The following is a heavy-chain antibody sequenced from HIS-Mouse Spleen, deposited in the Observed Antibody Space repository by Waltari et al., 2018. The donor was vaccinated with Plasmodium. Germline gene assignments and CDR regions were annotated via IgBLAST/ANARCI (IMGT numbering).Heavy chain of an antibody. CDR3: AKDILPSIAARLPDY. D-gene: IGHD6-6*01. J-gene: IGHJ4*02. CDR2: ISWKSGSK. V-gene: IGHV3-9*01. CDR1: GFTFADYA. Sequence: EVQLVESGGGLVQPGRSLRLSCAASGFTFADYAMHWVRQAPGKGLGWVSGISWKSGSKGYAGAGKGRFTISRDNAKNARYLQMNSLRAEDTALYYCAKDILPSIAARLPDYWGQGTLVTVSS.